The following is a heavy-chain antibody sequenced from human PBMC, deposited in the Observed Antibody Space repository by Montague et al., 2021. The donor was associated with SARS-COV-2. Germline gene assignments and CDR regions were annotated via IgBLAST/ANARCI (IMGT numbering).Heavy chain of an antibody. CDR1: GGSFSGCY. Sequence: SETLSLTCAVYGGSFSGCYWSWIRQSPGKGLEWIGEINHSGSTNYNPSLKNRVTMSVDTSKKEFSLHLRSVTAAETGVYYCGPLGHCSGDDWYAWSQGTLVTVSS. CDR3: GPLGHCSGDDWYA. D-gene: IGHD2-15*01. J-gene: IGHJ5*02. V-gene: IGHV4-34*01. CDR2: INHSGST.